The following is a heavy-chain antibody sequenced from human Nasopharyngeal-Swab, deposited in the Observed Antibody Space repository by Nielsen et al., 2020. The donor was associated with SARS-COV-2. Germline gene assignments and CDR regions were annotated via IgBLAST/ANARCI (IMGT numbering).Heavy chain of an antibody. Sequence: SETLSLTCAVYGGSFSGYYWSWIRQPPGKGLEWIGEINHSGSTNYNPSPKSRVTISVDTSKNQFSLKLSSVTAADTAVYYCARVGGSYATYFDYWGQGTLVTVSS. CDR1: GGSFSGYY. D-gene: IGHD1-26*01. CDR2: INHSGST. J-gene: IGHJ4*02. V-gene: IGHV4-34*01. CDR3: ARVGGSYATYFDY.